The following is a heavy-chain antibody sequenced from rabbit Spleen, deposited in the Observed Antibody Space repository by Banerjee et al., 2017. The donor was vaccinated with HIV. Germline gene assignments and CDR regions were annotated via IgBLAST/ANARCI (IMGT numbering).Heavy chain of an antibody. CDR2: IYSITGSA. J-gene: IGHJ4*01. D-gene: IGHD1-1*01. CDR1: GFDFSTNYW. CDR3: AGDHTISGYRFNL. V-gene: IGHV1S40*01. Sequence: QSLEESGGDLVKPGASLTLTCTASGFDFSTNYWISWVRQAPGKGLEWIGCIYSITGSADYASWAKGRFTISKTSSTTVTLQMTSLTAADTATYFCAGDHTISGYRFNLWGPGTLVTVS.